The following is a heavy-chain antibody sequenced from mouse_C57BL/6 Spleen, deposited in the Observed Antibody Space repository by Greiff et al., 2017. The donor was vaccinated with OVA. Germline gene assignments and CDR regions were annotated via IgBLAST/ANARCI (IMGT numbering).Heavy chain of an antibody. D-gene: IGHD2-5*01. J-gene: IGHJ2*01. CDR2: ISSGSSTI. CDR1: GFTFSDYG. Sequence: EVMLVESGGGLVKPGGSLKLSCAASGFTFSDYGMHWVRQAPEKGLEWVAYISSGSSTIYYADTVKGRFTISRDNAKHTLFLQRTSLRSEDTAMYYCATYYSNHGGFYDYWGQGTTLTVSS. CDR3: ATYYSNHGGFYDY. V-gene: IGHV5-17*01.